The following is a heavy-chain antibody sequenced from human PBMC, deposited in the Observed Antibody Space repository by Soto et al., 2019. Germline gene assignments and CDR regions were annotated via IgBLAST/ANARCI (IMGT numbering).Heavy chain of an antibody. CDR1: GGSISSSSYY. D-gene: IGHD3-10*01. V-gene: IGHV4-39*07. Sequence: PSETLSLTCTVSGGSISSSSYYWGWIRQPPGKGLEWIGSIYNGGTTNYSPSLKSRVTISVDTSKNQFSLKLNSVTAADTAVYYCARDGSERPATYWGQGILVTVSS. CDR3: ARDGSERPATY. CDR2: IYNGGTT. J-gene: IGHJ4*02.